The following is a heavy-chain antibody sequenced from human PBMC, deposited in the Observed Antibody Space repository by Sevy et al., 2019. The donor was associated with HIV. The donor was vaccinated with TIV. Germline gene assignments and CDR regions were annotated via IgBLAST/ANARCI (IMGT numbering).Heavy chain of an antibody. CDR3: AKELLRDYDSSGYYYVGVDY. CDR2: ISGSGGST. D-gene: IGHD3-22*01. CDR1: GFTFSSYA. V-gene: IGHV3-23*01. Sequence: GGSLRLSCAASGFTFSSYAMSWVRQAPGKGLEWVSVISGSGGSTYYADSVKGRFTTSRDNSKNTLYRQMNSLRTEDTAVYYCAKELLRDYDSSGYYYVGVDYWGQGTLVTVSS. J-gene: IGHJ4*02.